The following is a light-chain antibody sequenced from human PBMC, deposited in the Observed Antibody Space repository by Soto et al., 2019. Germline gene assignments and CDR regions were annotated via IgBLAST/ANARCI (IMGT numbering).Light chain of an antibody. J-gene: IGKJ1*01. CDR3: QQYGSSGT. V-gene: IGKV3-20*01. Sequence: KQSPATVSVSPGERATLSCRARQSVGSSYLAWYQHKRGQAPRLLIYGGYTRATGIPDRFSGSGSGTDFTLTISRLEPEDFAVYYCQQYGSSGTFGQGTKVDI. CDR2: GGY. CDR1: QSVGSSY.